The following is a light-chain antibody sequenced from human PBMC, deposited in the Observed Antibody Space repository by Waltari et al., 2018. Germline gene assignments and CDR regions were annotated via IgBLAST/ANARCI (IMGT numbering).Light chain of an antibody. J-gene: IGKJ1*01. CDR2: KAT. Sequence: TQMTQSPSTLSASVGDRVTITCRASQFIDKWLAWYQQKPGKAPKLLIYKATILETGVPSRFTGSGSGTEFTLTISSLQPDDFATYYCQQYTTYSGTFGQGTKVEIK. V-gene: IGKV1-5*03. CDR3: QQYTTYSGT. CDR1: QFIDKW.